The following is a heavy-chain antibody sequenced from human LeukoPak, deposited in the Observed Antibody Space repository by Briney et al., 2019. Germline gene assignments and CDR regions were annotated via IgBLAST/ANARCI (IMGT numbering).Heavy chain of an antibody. D-gene: IGHD2-2*01. J-gene: IGHJ5*02. CDR3: ARRPGYCSSTSCPGRFDP. Sequence: SETLSLTCAVYGGSFSGYYCSWIRQPPGKGLEWIGEINHSGSTNYNPSLKSRVTISVDTSKNQCSLNLSSVPAADTAVYYCARRPGYCSSTSCPGRFDPWGQGTLVTVSS. CDR1: GGSFSGYY. V-gene: IGHV4-34*01. CDR2: INHSGST.